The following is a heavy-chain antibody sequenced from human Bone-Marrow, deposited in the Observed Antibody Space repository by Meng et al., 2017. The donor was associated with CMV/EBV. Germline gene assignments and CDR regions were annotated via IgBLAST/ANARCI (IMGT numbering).Heavy chain of an antibody. CDR1: GFTFSSYG. CDR3: AAFSGSYYDY. V-gene: IGHV3-30*02. CDR2: IRYEGSNK. Sequence: QVQLVESGGGVVQPGGSLRLSCAASGFTFSSYGMHWVRQAPGKGLEWVAFIRYEGSNKYYADSVKGRFTISRDNSKNTLYLQMNSLRAEDTAVYYCAAFSGSYYDYWGQGTLVTVSS. J-gene: IGHJ4*02. D-gene: IGHD1-26*01.